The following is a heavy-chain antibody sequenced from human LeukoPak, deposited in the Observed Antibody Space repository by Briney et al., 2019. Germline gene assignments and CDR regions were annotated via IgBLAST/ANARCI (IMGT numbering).Heavy chain of an antibody. D-gene: IGHD2-15*01. Sequence: ASVKVSCKASGGTFSSYAISWVRQAPGQGLQWMGRIIPILGIANYAQKLQGRVTITADKSTSTAYMELSSMRSEDTAVYYCAKGGYCSGGSCYGMDVWGQGTTVTVSS. J-gene: IGHJ6*02. CDR1: GGTFSSYA. CDR3: AKGGYCSGGSCYGMDV. V-gene: IGHV1-69*04. CDR2: IIPILGIA.